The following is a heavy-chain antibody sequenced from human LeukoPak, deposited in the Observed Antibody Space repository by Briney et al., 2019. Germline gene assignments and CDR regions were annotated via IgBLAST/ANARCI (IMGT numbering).Heavy chain of an antibody. V-gene: IGHV1-2*02. CDR2: ISPNSGGT. CDR3: ARMPGLQYDAFDI. J-gene: IGHJ3*02. CDR1: GYTFTGCY. D-gene: IGHD4-11*01. Sequence: ASVKVSCKASGYTFTGCYMHWVRQAPGQGLEWMGWISPNSGGTNYAQKFQGRVTMTRDTSISTAYMELSRLRSDDTAVYYCARMPGLQYDAFDIWGQGTMVTVSS.